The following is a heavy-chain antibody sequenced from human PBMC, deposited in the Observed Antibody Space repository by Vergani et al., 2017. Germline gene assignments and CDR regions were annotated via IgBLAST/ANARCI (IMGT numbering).Heavy chain of an antibody. D-gene: IGHD6-19*01. Sequence: QVQLVESGGGVVQPGGSLRLSCGASGFTFCNYGMHWVRQAPGKGLEWGTFIRYDGSNTYYADSVKGRFTISRDNSKNTLFLQMNSLRPEDTAVYYCARDTVTGSRYFDYWGQGTLVTVSS. CDR1: GFTFCNYG. CDR2: IRYDGSNT. J-gene: IGHJ4*02. V-gene: IGHV3-30*02. CDR3: ARDTVTGSRYFDY.